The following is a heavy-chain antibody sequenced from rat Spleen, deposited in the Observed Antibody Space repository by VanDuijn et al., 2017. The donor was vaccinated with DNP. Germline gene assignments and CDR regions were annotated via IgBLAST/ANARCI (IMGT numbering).Heavy chain of an antibody. Sequence: EVQLQESGPGLVKPSQSLSLTCSVTGYSITSNCKWSWIRKFPGNKLEWMGYINNAGSTNYNPSLKSRFSITRDTSKNQFFLQVNSVRNEDTATYYCAIQMGVFDYWGQGVMVIVSS. CDR3: AIQMGVFDY. D-gene: IGHD4-4*01. CDR2: INNAGST. J-gene: IGHJ2*01. V-gene: IGHV3-3*01. CDR1: GYSITSNCK.